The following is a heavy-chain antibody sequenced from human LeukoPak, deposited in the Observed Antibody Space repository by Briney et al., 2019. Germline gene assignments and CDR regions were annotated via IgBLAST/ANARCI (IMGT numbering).Heavy chain of an antibody. J-gene: IGHJ4*02. CDR1: GFSFSSYG. CDR3: AKDIRVWGSYRYPCLDY. V-gene: IGHV3-30*18. CDR2: ISCDGDNK. Sequence: GGSLRLSCAASGFSFSSYGMHWVRQAPGKGLEWVAVISCDGDNKYYADSVNGRITISRDNSKNTLSLQMDSLRAEDTAVYYCAKDIRVWGSYRYPCLDYWGQGTLVTVSA. D-gene: IGHD3-16*02.